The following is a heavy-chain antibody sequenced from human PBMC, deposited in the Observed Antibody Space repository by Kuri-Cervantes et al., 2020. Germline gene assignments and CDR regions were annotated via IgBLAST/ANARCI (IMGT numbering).Heavy chain of an antibody. V-gene: IGHV1-46*01. D-gene: IGHD3-9*01. Sequence: ASVKVSCKASGYTFTSYYMHWVRQAPGQGLEWMGIINPSGGSTSYAQKFQGRVTMTRDTSTSTVYMELSSLRSDDTAVYYCAREGYDILTGYYGDYWGQGTLVTVSS. CDR1: GYTFTSYY. CDR3: AREGYDILTGYYGDY. CDR2: INPSGGST. J-gene: IGHJ4*02.